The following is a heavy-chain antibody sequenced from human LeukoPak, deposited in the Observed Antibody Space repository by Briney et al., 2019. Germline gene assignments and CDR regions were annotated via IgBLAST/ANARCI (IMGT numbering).Heavy chain of an antibody. V-gene: IGHV3-23*01. CDR1: GFTFGSYA. J-gene: IGHJ4*02. Sequence: GGSLRLSCAASGFTFGSYAMSWVRQTPGKSLEWVSIITNGGVTTYYADSVRGRFTISRDNSTNMLYLQMNSLRAEDTAVYYCVKLSSGSGSKFGFDSWGQGTLVTVSS. CDR3: VKLSSGSGSKFGFDS. CDR2: ITNGGVTT. D-gene: IGHD6-19*01.